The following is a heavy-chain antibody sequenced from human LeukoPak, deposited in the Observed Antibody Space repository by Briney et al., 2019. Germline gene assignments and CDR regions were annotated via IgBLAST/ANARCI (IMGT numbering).Heavy chain of an antibody. CDR3: ARDHYYDSSGYIPAGDVFDI. J-gene: IGHJ3*02. V-gene: IGHV3-21*01. CDR2: ISSSSSYI. D-gene: IGHD3-22*01. CDR1: GFTFSSYS. Sequence: PGGSLRLSCAASGFTFSSYSMNWVRQAPGKGLEWVSSISSSSSYIYYADSVKGRFTISRDNAKNPLNLQMNSLRAEDTAVYYCARDHYYDSSGYIPAGDVFDIWGQGTKVTVSS.